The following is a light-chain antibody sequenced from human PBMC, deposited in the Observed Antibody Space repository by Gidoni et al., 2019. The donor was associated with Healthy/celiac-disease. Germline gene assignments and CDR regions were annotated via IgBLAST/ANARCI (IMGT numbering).Light chain of an antibody. Sequence: EIVLTQSPGTLSLSPGESATISCRASQSVSSSYLAWYQQKPGQAPRLLIYGASSRATGIPDRFSGSGSGTDFTLTISRLEPEDFAVYYCQQYGSSPLTFGGXTKVEIK. CDR3: QQYGSSPLT. CDR2: GAS. J-gene: IGKJ4*01. V-gene: IGKV3-20*01. CDR1: QSVSSSY.